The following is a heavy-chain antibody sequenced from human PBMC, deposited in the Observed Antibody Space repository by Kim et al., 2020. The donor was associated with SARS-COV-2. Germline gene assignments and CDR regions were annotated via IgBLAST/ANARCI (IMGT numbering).Heavy chain of an antibody. CDR3: ARDPDQQGWGWFDP. D-gene: IGHD3-16*01. CDR1: GYSITSDA. V-gene: IGHV1-3*01. CDR2: INGGNGYT. Sequence: ASVKVSCKASGYSITSDAMHWVRQAPGQRLEWMGWINGGNGYTEYSQRFQGRVTITSDTSASTVYMELSSLRSEDTAVYYCARDPDQQGWGWFDPWGQGTLVTVSS. J-gene: IGHJ5*02.